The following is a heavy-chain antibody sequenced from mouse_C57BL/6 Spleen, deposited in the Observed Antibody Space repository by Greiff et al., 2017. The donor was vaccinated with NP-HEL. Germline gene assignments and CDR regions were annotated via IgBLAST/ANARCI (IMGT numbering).Heavy chain of an antibody. J-gene: IGHJ1*03. CDR3: VYSNYGYFDV. CDR1: GYAFSSSW. CDR2: IYPGDGDT. D-gene: IGHD2-5*01. Sequence: QVQLQQSGPELVKPGASVKISCKASGYAFSSSWMNWVKQRPGKGLEWIGRIYPGDGDTNYNGKFKGKATLTADKSSSTAYMQLSSLTSEDSAVYFCVYSNYGYFDVWGTGTTVTVSS. V-gene: IGHV1-82*01.